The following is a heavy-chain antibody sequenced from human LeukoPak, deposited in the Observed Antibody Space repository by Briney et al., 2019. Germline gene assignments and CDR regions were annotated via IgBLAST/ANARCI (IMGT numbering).Heavy chain of an antibody. V-gene: IGHV4-59*01. CDR1: GGSISVYY. Sequence: TSETLSLTCTVSGGSISVYYWSWIRQPPGKGLEWIGYIYNSGSTNYNPSLKGRLTISVDTSKNQFSLKLSSVTAADTAVYYCARDRELDYWGQGTLVTVSS. D-gene: IGHD3-10*01. J-gene: IGHJ4*02. CDR3: ARDRELDY. CDR2: IYNSGST.